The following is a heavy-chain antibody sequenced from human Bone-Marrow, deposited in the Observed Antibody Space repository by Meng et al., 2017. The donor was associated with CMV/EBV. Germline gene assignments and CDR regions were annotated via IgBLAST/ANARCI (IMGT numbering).Heavy chain of an antibody. J-gene: IGHJ6*02. V-gene: IGHV1-69*05. D-gene: IGHD2-2*01. CDR3: AREQIVVVPAASWVGYYYYGMDV. CDR1: GGTFSSYA. Sequence: SVKVSCKASGGTFSSYAISWVRQAPGQGLEWMGGIIPIFGTANYAQKFQGRVTITTDESTSTAYMELSSLRSEDTAVYYCAREQIVVVPAASWVGYYYYGMDVWGQGTTVTVSS. CDR2: IIPIFGTA.